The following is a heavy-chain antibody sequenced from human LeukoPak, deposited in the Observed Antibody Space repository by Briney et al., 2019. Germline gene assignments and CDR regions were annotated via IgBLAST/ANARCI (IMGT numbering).Heavy chain of an antibody. Sequence: ASVKVSCKASGYTFTSYYMHWVRQAPGQGLEWMGIINPSGGSTSYAQKFQGRVTITADESTSTAYMELSSLRSEDTAVYYCARDQGATVTPSYYYGMDVWGQGTTVTVSS. V-gene: IGHV1-46*01. CDR2: INPSGGST. CDR3: ARDQGATVTPSYYYGMDV. D-gene: IGHD4-11*01. J-gene: IGHJ6*02. CDR1: GYTFTSYY.